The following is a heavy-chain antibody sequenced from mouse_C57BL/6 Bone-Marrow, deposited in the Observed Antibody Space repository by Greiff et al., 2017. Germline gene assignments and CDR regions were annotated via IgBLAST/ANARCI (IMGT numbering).Heavy chain of an antibody. D-gene: IGHD3-2*02. CDR2: IHPNSGST. Sequence: QVQLQQPGAELVKPGASVKLSCKASGYTFNSYWMHWVKQRPGQGLEWIGMIHPNSGSTNYNEKFKSKATMTVDKSSSTAYMQNSNLTAEDSAIYYCHRQLRLPFDYWGKGTTLTVSS. V-gene: IGHV1-64*01. CDR3: HRQLRLPFDY. CDR1: GYTFNSYW. J-gene: IGHJ2*01.